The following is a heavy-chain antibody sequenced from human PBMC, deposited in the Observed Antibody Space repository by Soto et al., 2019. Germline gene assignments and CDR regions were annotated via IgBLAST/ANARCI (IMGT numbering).Heavy chain of an antibody. CDR2: IKQDGSER. CDR1: GFTFKNYW. CDR3: AGPSCSWFAFDL. D-gene: IGHD6-13*01. J-gene: IGHJ2*01. Sequence: EVQLVESGGGLVQPGGSLRLSCAASGFTFKNYWMSWVRHVPGKGLEWVANIKQDGSERYYVDSVKGRFTITRDNRENSLYLQMNNLRVEDTAVYYCAGPSCSWFAFDLWGRGTLVTVSS. V-gene: IGHV3-7*01.